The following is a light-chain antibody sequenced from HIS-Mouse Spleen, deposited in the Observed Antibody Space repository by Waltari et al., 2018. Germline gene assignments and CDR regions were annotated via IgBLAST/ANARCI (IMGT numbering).Light chain of an antibody. J-gene: IGKJ1*01. V-gene: IGKV3-11*01. CDR2: DAS. Sequence: EIVLTQSPATLSLSPGERATLPCRASQSVSSYLAWYQQKPGQAPRLLIYDASNRATGIPARFSGSGSGTDFTLTISSLEPEDFAVYYCQQYGSSPWTFGQGTKVEIK. CDR1: QSVSSY. CDR3: QQYGSSPWT.